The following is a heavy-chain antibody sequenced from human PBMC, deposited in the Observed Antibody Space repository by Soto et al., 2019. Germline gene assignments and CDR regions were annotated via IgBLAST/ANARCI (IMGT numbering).Heavy chain of an antibody. D-gene: IGHD2-8*01. CDR2: IYSGGST. CDR1: GFTVSSNY. J-gene: IGHJ6*02. Sequence: EVQLVESGGGLIQPGGSLRLSCAASGFTVSSNYMSCVRQAPGKGLEWVSVIYSGGSTYYADSVKGRFTISRDNSKNTLYRQMNSLRAEDTAVYYCARDATVYGDYGMDVWGQGTTVTVSS. V-gene: IGHV3-53*01. CDR3: ARDATVYGDYGMDV.